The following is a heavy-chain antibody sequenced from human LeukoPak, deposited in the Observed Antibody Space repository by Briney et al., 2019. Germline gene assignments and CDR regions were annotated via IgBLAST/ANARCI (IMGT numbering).Heavy chain of an antibody. D-gene: IGHD2-21*01. CDR3: ARDSLWRTGMDV. CDR2: IYYSGST. CDR1: GGSISSGSYY. V-gene: IGHV4-61*10. J-gene: IGHJ6*02. Sequence: SQTLSLTCTVSGGSISSGSYYWSWIRQPAGKGLEWIGYIYYSGSTNYNPSLKSRVTISVDTSKNQFSLKLSSVTAADTAVYYCARDSLWRTGMDVWGQGTTVTVSS.